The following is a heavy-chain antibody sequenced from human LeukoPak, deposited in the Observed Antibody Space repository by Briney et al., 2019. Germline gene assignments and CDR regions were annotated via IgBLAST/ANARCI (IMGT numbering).Heavy chain of an antibody. V-gene: IGHV4-59*12. CDR3: ARTRRAGYSSSRRGYYYGMDV. CDR2: IYHSGST. CDR1: GGSISSYY. D-gene: IGHD6-13*01. J-gene: IGHJ6*02. Sequence: PSETLSLTCTVSGGSISSYYWSWIRQPPGKGLEWIGYIYHSGSTNYNPSLKSRVTISVDTSKNQFSLRLSSVTAADTAVYYCARTRRAGYSSSRRGYYYGMDVWGQGTTVTVSS.